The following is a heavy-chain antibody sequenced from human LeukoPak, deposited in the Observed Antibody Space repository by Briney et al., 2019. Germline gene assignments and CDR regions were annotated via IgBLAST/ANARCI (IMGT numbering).Heavy chain of an antibody. J-gene: IGHJ5*02. CDR3: AKVGVAGGYYWFDP. Sequence: GGSLRLSCAVSGFTFSSYAVSWVRQAPGKGLEWVSAITGSGGYTYNADSVKGRFTISRDNSKNTLYLQMNSLRAEDTAVYYCAKVGVAGGYYWFDPWGQGTLVTVSS. D-gene: IGHD6-19*01. CDR2: ITGSGGYT. CDR1: GFTFSSYA. V-gene: IGHV3-23*01.